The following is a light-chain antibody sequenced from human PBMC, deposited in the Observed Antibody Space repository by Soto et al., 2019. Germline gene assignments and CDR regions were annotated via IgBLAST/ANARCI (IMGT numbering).Light chain of an antibody. V-gene: IGLV2-14*01. CDR3: SSYTTSSTRL. Sequence: GSPGQSIAISCTGSSSDVGIYNYVSWYQQHPGKVPKLIIYEVTNRPSGVSNRFSGSKSGNTASLTISGLQAEDEADYYCSSYTTSSTRLFGTGTKVTVL. J-gene: IGLJ1*01. CDR2: EVT. CDR1: SSDVGIYNY.